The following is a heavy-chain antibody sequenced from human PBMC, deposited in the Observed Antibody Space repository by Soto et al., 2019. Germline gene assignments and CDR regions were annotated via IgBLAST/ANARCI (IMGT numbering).Heavy chain of an antibody. CDR3: ARDYYYYMDV. CDR2: IYYSGST. CDR1: GSSISSYY. Sequence: SETLSLTCTVSGSSISSYYWSWIRQPPGKGLEWIGYIYYSGSTNYNPSLKSRVTISVDTSKNQFSLKLSSVTAADTAVYYCARDYYYYMDVWGKGTTVTVSS. V-gene: IGHV4-59*01. J-gene: IGHJ6*03.